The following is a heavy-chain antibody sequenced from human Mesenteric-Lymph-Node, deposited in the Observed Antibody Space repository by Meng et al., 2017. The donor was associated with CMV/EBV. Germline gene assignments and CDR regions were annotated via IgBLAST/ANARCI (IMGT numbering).Heavy chain of an antibody. J-gene: IGHJ4*02. D-gene: IGHD3-10*01. V-gene: IGHV4-34*01. CDR1: GGSFSGYY. Sequence: YGGSFSGYYWSWIRQPPGKGLEWIGEINHSGSTNYNPSLKSRVTISVDTSKNQFSLKLSSVTAADTAVYYCARGVGLYYYGSGRFDYWGQGTLVTVSS. CDR3: ARGVGLYYYGSGRFDY. CDR2: INHSGST.